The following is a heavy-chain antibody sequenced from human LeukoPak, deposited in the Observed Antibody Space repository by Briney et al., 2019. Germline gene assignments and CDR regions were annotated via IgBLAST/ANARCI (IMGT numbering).Heavy chain of an antibody. Sequence: PGGSLRLSCAASGFTFDDYGMSWVRQAPGKGLEWVSYISSSSSTIYYADSVKGRFTISRDNAKNSLYLQMNSLRAEDTAVYYCARDSGYVSRNYDYWGQGTLVTVSS. D-gene: IGHD5-12*01. CDR3: ARDSGYVSRNYDY. V-gene: IGHV3-48*01. J-gene: IGHJ4*02. CDR1: GFTFDDYG. CDR2: ISSSSSTI.